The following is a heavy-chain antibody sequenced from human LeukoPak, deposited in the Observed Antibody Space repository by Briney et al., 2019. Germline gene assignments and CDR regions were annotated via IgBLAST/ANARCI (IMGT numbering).Heavy chain of an antibody. J-gene: IGHJ4*02. CDR3: ARGHPFSSSWPHDY. CDR2: INPNSGGT. Sequence: ASVKVSCKASGYTFTSYGISWVRQAPGQGLEWMGWINPNSGGTNYAQKFQGRVTMTRDTSISTAYMELSRLRSDDTAVYYCARGHPFSSSWPHDYWGQGTLVTVSS. V-gene: IGHV1-2*02. CDR1: GYTFTSYG. D-gene: IGHD6-13*01.